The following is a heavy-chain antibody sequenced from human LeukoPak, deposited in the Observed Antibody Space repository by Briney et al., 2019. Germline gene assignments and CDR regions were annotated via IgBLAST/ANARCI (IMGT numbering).Heavy chain of an antibody. V-gene: IGHV4-34*01. CDR3: ARGRGRSPGYYGSGSYYIFSPYNYMDL. D-gene: IGHD3-10*01. CDR1: GGFFNGYY. CDR2: ISHSGST. Sequence: SETLSLTCAVYGGFFNGYYGSWLRQPPGKGLEWLAEISHSGSTNYNPSLKSRVTISVDTSKNQFSLKLSSLAAADTAVYYCARGRGRSPGYYGSGSYYIFSPYNYMDLWGKGTTVTVSS. J-gene: IGHJ6*03.